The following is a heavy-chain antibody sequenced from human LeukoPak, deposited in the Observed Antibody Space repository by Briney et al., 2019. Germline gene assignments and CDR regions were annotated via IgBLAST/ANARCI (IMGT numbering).Heavy chain of an antibody. D-gene: IGHD6-13*01. CDR2: IYTSGST. V-gene: IGHV4-61*02. CDR3: ARPTAPGSRTYAFDI. CDR1: GGSISSGSYY. Sequence: TTSETLSLTCTVSGGSISSGSYYWSWIRQPAGKGLEWIGRIYTSGSTNYNPSLKSRVTISVDTSKNQFSLKLSSVTAADTAVYYCARPTAPGSRTYAFDIWGQGTMVTVSS. J-gene: IGHJ3*02.